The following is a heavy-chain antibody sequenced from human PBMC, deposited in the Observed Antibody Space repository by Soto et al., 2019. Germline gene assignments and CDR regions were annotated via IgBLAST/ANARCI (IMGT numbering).Heavy chain of an antibody. Sequence: KPSETRSRTWAVYGGSFSDYCWTGIRQPPGKGLEWIGEINHSESTNYNPSLKRRVTISVDTSKNQFSLKVASVTAADTAVYYCARGVVRRVIIQYTSFFDSWGLGTLVTVSS. CDR2: INHSEST. CDR1: GGSFSDYC. CDR3: ARGVVRRVIIQYTSFFDS. J-gene: IGHJ4*02. V-gene: IGHV4-34*01. D-gene: IGHD3-10*01.